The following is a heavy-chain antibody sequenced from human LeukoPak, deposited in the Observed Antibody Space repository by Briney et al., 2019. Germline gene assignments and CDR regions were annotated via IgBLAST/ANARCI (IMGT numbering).Heavy chain of an antibody. D-gene: IGHD6-13*01. CDR2: IGSSGGTI. Sequence: GGSLRLSCAASGFTFSSYEMNWVRQAPGKGLEWVSHIGSSGGTIYYADSVKGRFTISRDNAKNSLYLQMNSLRAEDTAVYYCARKGSVYTSSWSCFDCWGQGTLVTVSS. CDR1: GFTFSSYE. V-gene: IGHV3-48*03. CDR3: ARKGSVYTSSWSCFDC. J-gene: IGHJ4*02.